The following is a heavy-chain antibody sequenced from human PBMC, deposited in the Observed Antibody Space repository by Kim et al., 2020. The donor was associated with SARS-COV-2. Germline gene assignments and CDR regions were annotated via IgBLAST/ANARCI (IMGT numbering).Heavy chain of an antibody. CDR2: PHSGGT. CDR3: ARSWDV. J-gene: IGHJ6*02. V-gene: IGHV1-2*02. Sequence: PHSGGTNYAQKFQGRVTMTRDTSISTAYMELSRLRSDDTAVYYCARSWDVWGQGTTVTVSS.